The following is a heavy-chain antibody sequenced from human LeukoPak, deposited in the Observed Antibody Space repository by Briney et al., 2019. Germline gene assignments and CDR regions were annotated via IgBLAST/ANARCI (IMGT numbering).Heavy chain of an antibody. D-gene: IGHD2-15*01. CDR2: IIPIFGTA. J-gene: IGHJ4*02. CDR3: ARANCSGGSCYPVFDY. V-gene: IGHV1-69*06. Sequence: SVKVSCKASGGTFSSYDISWVRQAPGQGLEWMGGIIPIFGTANYAQKFQGRVTITADKSTSTAYMELSSLRSEDTAVYYCARANCSGGSCYPVFDYWGQGTLVTVSS. CDR1: GGTFSSYD.